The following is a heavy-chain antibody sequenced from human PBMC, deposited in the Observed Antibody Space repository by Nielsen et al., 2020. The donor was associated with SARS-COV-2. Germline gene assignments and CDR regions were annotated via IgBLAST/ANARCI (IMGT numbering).Heavy chain of an antibody. CDR3: AKASLGYCTRAVCYPFDY. CDR1: GFTFSSYA. Sequence: GGSLRLSCAASGFTFSSYAMNWVRQAPGKRLEWVSSIIASGVDTYYADSVKGRFTISRDNSKNTLYLQMSSLRAEDTALYYCAKASLGYCTRAVCYPFDYWGRGTLVTVSS. V-gene: IGHV3-23*01. J-gene: IGHJ4*02. CDR2: IIASGVDT. D-gene: IGHD2-8*02.